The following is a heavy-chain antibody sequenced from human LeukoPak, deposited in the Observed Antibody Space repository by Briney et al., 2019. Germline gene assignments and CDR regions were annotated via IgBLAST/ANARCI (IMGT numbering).Heavy chain of an antibody. D-gene: IGHD5-18*01. CDR2: INTNTGNP. J-gene: IGHJ3*02. Sequence: ASVKVSCKASGYTFTSYATNWVRQAPGQGLEWMGWINTNTGNPTYAQGFTGRFVFSLDTSVSTAYLQISSLKAEDTAVYYCAISSGFSYGYDAFDIWGQGTMVTVSS. V-gene: IGHV7-4-1*02. CDR3: AISSGFSYGYDAFDI. CDR1: GYTFTSYA.